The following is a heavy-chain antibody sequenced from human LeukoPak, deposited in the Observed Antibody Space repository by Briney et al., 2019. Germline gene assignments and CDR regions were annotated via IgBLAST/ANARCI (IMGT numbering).Heavy chain of an antibody. J-gene: IGHJ4*02. Sequence: PSETLSLTCTVSGGSISSYYWSWIRQPPGKGLEWIGYIYYRGSTNYNPSLKSRVTISVDTSKNQFSLKLSSVTAADTAVYYCARAYCSGGSCYRAFDYWGQGTLVTVSS. CDR2: IYYRGST. CDR3: ARAYCSGGSCYRAFDY. V-gene: IGHV4-59*01. CDR1: GGSISSYY. D-gene: IGHD2-15*01.